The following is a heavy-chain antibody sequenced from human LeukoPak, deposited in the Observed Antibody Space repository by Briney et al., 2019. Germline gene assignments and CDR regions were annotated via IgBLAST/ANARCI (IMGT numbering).Heavy chain of an antibody. Sequence: PGGSLRLSCAASGFTFSNYWMHWVRQAPGKGLVWVSAISGSGGSTYYADSVKGRFTISRDNSKNTLYLQMNSLRAEDTAVYYCARRCSSTSCYHFDYWGQGTLVTVSS. CDR3: ARRCSSTSCYHFDY. J-gene: IGHJ4*02. CDR2: ISGSGGST. V-gene: IGHV3-74*01. D-gene: IGHD2-2*01. CDR1: GFTFSNYW.